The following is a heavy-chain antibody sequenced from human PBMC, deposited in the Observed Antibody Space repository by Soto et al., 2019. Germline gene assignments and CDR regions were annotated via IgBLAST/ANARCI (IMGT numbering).Heavy chain of an antibody. J-gene: IGHJ6*02. CDR1: GGSISSYY. CDR2: IYYSGST. CDR3: ARGLRDYDFWSGYSPSYYGMDV. Sequence: NPSETLSLTCTVSGGSISSYYWSWIWQPPGKGLEWIGYIYYSGSTNYNPSLKSRVTISVDTSKNQFSLKLSSVTAADTAVYYCARGLRDYDFWSGYSPSYYGMDVWGQGTTVTVSS. V-gene: IGHV4-59*01. D-gene: IGHD3-3*01.